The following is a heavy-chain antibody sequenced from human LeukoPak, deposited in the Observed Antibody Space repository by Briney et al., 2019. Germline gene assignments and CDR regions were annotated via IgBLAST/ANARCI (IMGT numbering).Heavy chain of an antibody. Sequence: PGGSLRLSCAASGFTSDDYGMSWVRQAPGKGLEWVSGINGNGGRTGYADSVKGRFTISRDNAKNSLYLQMNSLRAEYTALYYCARVQRSFDYWGQGTLVTVSS. D-gene: IGHD3-10*01. CDR1: GFTSDDYG. CDR3: ARVQRSFDY. CDR2: INGNGGRT. J-gene: IGHJ4*02. V-gene: IGHV3-20*04.